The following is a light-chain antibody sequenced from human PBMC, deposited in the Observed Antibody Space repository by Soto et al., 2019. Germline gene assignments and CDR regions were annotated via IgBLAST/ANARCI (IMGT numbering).Light chain of an antibody. Sequence: ERVLTQSPATLASFPGDRVTLSFRASQYINTRLAWYQHRPGQAPRLIIYQTSIRAAGIPARFSASGTGTDFTLTISDVKPEDFEVYYCHQRQSWPRTFGQGTKVDIK. CDR3: HQRQSWPRT. CDR2: QTS. J-gene: IGKJ1*01. V-gene: IGKV3-11*01. CDR1: QYINTR.